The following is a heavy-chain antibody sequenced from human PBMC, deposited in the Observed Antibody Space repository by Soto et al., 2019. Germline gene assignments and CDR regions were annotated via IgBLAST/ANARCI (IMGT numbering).Heavy chain of an antibody. CDR2: ISYIETT. Sequence: SYTLSLTCTVSGNSIATGAYYWSWIRQHPGKGLEWIGYISYIETTYYNPSLKSRFNISLDMSQNQFSLILTAVTAAATSVYYCARVGGSTPPVGAFDIWGPGTTVTVS. J-gene: IGHJ3*02. CDR3: ARVGGSTPPVGAFDI. D-gene: IGHD2-2*01. V-gene: IGHV4-31*03. CDR1: GNSIATGAYY.